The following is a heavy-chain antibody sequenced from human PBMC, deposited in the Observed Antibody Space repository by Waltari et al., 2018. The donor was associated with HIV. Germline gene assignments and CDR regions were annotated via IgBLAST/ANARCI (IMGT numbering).Heavy chain of an antibody. J-gene: IGHJ4*02. D-gene: IGHD1-26*01. CDR3: ARAQIGRWPYWDY. CDR1: GFPFSTYN. Sequence: EVQLVDSGGGLVKPGGSLSLSCAPSGFPFSTYNMKCVRQAPGKGLEWVSSISSSSTDIFYADSVKGRFTISRDNAKNSVHLQMNSLRAEDTAVYFCARAQIGRWPYWDYWGQGTLVTVSS. CDR2: ISSSSTDI. V-gene: IGHV3-21*01.